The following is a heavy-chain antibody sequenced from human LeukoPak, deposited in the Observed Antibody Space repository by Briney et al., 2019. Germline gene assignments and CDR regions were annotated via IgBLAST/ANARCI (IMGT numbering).Heavy chain of an antibody. CDR2: IYYTGST. Sequence: SETLSLTCTVSGGSISSYYWSWIRRPPGKGLEWIGYIYYTGSTNYNPSLKSRVTISVDTSKNQFSLKLSSVTAADTAVYYCARDLHCSGGSCYPTYGMDVWGQGTTVTVSS. V-gene: IGHV4-59*01. D-gene: IGHD2-15*01. CDR3: ARDLHCSGGSCYPTYGMDV. CDR1: GGSISSYY. J-gene: IGHJ6*02.